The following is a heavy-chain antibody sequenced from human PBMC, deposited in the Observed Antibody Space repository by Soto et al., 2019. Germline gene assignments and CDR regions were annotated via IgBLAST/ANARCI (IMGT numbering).Heavy chain of an antibody. CDR3: ARGGGWLPDF. D-gene: IGHD3-22*01. V-gene: IGHV4-59*01. J-gene: IGHJ4*02. CDR1: GDSISSYY. CDR2: MHSRGST. Sequence: QVQLQESGPGLVKSSETLSLTCTISGDSISSYYWNWIRQPPGKGLEWIGNMHSRGSTNYNPSLNSRIPLSIDTSKNQFSLKLSPGTGAEPAVYYCARGGGWLPDFWGQGTLVTVS.